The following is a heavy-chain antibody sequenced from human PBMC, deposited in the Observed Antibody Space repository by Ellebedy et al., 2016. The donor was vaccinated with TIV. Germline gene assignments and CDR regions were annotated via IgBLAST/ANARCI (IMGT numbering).Heavy chain of an antibody. CDR1: GGSISSYY. Sequence: MPSETLSLTCTVSGGSISSYYWSRIRQPAGKGLEWIGFIYDSGSTYYNPSLKSLLTISVDTSKNQFSLKLSSVTAADTALYYCAAGYYYGSGSYLKPDAFDIWGQGTMVTVSS. J-gene: IGHJ3*02. V-gene: IGHV4-59*06. CDR2: IYDSGST. D-gene: IGHD3-10*01. CDR3: AAGYYYGSGSYLKPDAFDI.